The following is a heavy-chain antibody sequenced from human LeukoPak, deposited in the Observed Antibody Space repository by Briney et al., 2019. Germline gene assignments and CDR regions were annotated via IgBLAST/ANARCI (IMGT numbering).Heavy chain of an antibody. D-gene: IGHD5-18*01. Sequence: GGSLRLSCAASGFTFSSYAMHWVRQAPGKGLEWVAVISYDGSNKYYADSVKGRFTISRDNAKNSLYLQMNSLRAEDTAVYYCARAESRYSYGGDYWGQGTLVTVSS. CDR1: GFTFSSYA. CDR3: ARAESRYSYGGDY. CDR2: ISYDGSNK. J-gene: IGHJ4*02. V-gene: IGHV3-30-3*01.